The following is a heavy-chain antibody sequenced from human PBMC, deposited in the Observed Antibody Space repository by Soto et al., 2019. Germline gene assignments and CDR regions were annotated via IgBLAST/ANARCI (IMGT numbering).Heavy chain of an antibody. V-gene: IGHV3-74*02. D-gene: IGHD3-22*01. J-gene: IGHJ3*02. CDR3: EKCWYYDDTSSYFSCDDVDI. CDR2: ISSDGSST. CDR1: GFTFSSYW. Sequence: EVQLVESGGGLVQPGGSLRLSCEASGFTFSSYWMHWVRQGPGKELVWVSRISSDGSSTNYADSVKGRFTISRDNAKKTLHQQKNRLSAEDTAVYYGEKCWYYDDTSSYFSCDDVDIWGHGTMVTVS.